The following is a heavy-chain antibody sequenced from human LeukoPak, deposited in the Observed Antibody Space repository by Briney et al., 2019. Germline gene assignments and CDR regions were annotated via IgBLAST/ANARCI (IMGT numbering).Heavy chain of an antibody. J-gene: IGHJ5*01. CDR2: ISTTT. CDR1: GFTFSSYA. Sequence: GALRLSCAASGFTFSSYAMSWIRQVPAKGLEWVSAISTTTYYADFVEGRFTISRDNSKNTLYLQMNSLRAEDTAVYYCAKPIGPRYGDYHNSCFDSWGQGTLVTVSS. CDR3: AKPIGPRYGDYHNSCFDS. V-gene: IGHV3-23*01. D-gene: IGHD4-17*01.